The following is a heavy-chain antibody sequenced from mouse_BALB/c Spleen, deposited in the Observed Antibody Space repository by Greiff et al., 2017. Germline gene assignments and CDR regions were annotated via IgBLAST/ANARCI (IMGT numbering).Heavy chain of an antibody. Sequence: QVQLQQPGSVLVRPGDSVKLSCKASGYTFTSSWMHWAKQRPGQGLEWIGEIHPNSGNTNYNEKFKGKATRTVDTSSSTAYVDRSSLTSEDSAVYYCAREGHGTTAFDYWGQGTTLTVSS. J-gene: IGHJ2*01. D-gene: IGHD1-2*01. CDR3: AREGHGTTAFDY. CDR2: IHPNSGNT. V-gene: IGHV1S130*01. CDR1: GYTFTSSW.